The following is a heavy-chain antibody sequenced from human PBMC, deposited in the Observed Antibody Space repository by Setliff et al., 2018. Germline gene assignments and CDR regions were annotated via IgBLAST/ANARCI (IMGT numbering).Heavy chain of an antibody. J-gene: IGHJ4*02. CDR3: AATGGGSYRF. V-gene: IGHV4-39*01. D-gene: IGHD1-26*01. CDR2: IDYTGNT. CDR1: GGSISTDHYY. Sequence: LFLTCTASGGSISTDHYYWGWIRQPPGKGLEWIGSIDYTGNTWHNPSPKSRVNISVDTSKNKFSLNLSYVTAADTAVYYCAATGGGSYRFWGQGTPVTVSS.